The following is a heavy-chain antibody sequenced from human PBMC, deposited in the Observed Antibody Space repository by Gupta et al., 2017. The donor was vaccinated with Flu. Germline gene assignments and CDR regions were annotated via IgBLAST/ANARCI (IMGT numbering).Heavy chain of an antibody. J-gene: IGHJ6*02. CDR1: GGSFSGYY. V-gene: IGHV4-34*01. Sequence: QVQLQQWGAGLLKPSETLSLTCAVYGGSFSGYYWSWIRQPPGKGLEWIGEINHSGSTNYNPSLKSRVTISVDTSKNQFSLKLSSVTAADTAVYYCARGTHYQCSGGSCYSGRYYYGMDVWGQGTTVTVSS. CDR2: INHSGST. CDR3: ARGTHYQCSGGSCYSGRYYYGMDV. D-gene: IGHD2-15*01.